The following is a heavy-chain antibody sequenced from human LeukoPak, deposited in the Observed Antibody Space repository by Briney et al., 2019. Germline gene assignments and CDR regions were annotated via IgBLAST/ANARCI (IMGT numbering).Heavy chain of an antibody. V-gene: IGHV4-59*01. Sequence: SQTLSLTCTVSGGSINSYYWSWIRQPPGKGLEWIGYIYYSGSTNYNPSLKSRVTISVDTSKNQFSLKVTSVTAADTAVYYCARAVGATTLAYWGQGTLVTVSS. CDR1: GGSINSYY. CDR3: ARAVGATTLAY. J-gene: IGHJ4*02. CDR2: IYYSGST. D-gene: IGHD1-26*01.